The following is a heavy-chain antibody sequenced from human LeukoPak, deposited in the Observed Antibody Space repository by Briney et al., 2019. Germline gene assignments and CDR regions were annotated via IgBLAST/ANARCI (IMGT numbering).Heavy chain of an antibody. CDR3: AKETRLRNLRGNTADYFDY. V-gene: IGHV3-23*01. J-gene: IGHJ4*02. Sequence: GGSLRLSCAASGFTFSSYAMSWVRQAPGKGLEWVSAISGSGGSTYYADSVKGRFTISRDNSKNTLSLQVNSLRAEDTAVYYCAKETRLRNLRGNTADYFDYWGQGTLVTVSS. CDR1: GFTFSSYA. CDR2: ISGSGGST. D-gene: IGHD4-17*01.